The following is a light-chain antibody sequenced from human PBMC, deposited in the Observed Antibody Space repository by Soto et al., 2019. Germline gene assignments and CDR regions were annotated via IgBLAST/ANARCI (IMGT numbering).Light chain of an antibody. J-gene: IGKJ4*01. CDR2: GAS. CDR3: QQFFSVVLT. V-gene: IGKV1-39*01. CDR1: ETISTF. Sequence: DIQLTQSPSSLSASLGDSITITCRASETISTFLNWYQVQPGKAPRLLVYGASYLQVGVPVRFRASGSGTLFTLTIDNLQREDLASYFRQQFFSVVLTFGGGTRVDI.